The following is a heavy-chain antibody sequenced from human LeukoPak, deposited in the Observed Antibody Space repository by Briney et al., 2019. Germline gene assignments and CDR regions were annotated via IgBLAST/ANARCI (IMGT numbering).Heavy chain of an antibody. J-gene: IGHJ5*02. CDR2: ISSSSSTI. CDR1: GFTFSSYS. Sequence: PGGSLRLSCAASGFTFSSYSMYWVRQAPGKGLEWVSYISSSSSTIYYADSVKGRFTISRDNAKNSLYLQMNSLRAEDTAVYYCARDEDPWGQGTLVTVSS. CDR3: ARDEDP. V-gene: IGHV3-48*01.